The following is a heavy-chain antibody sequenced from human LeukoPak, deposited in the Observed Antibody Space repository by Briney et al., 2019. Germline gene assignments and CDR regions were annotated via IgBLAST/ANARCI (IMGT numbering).Heavy chain of an antibody. CDR1: GFTFSSYG. Sequence: GGSLRLSCAASGFTFSSYGMHCVRQAAGKGLELVSSISSSSSYIYYAESVKCRFNISRDNAKNSLYLQLNSLSAEASAIDYCARAFGAMNSYDSSGYYYFDYWGQGTLVTVSS. CDR2: ISSSSSYI. V-gene: IGHV3-21*01. CDR3: ARAFGAMNSYDSSGYYYFDY. D-gene: IGHD3-22*01. J-gene: IGHJ4*02.